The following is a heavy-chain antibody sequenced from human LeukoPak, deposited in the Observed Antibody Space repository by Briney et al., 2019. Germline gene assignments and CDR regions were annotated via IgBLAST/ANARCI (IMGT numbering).Heavy chain of an antibody. V-gene: IGHV1-69*13. Sequence: ASVKVSCKASGGTFSSYAISWVRQAPGQGLEWMGGIIPIFGTANYAQKFQGRVTITADESTSTAYMELSSLRSEDTAVYYCARNTPRDSIRYSYTDYYYYYYMDVWGKGTTVTISS. CDR1: GGTFSSYA. D-gene: IGHD5-18*01. J-gene: IGHJ6*03. CDR2: IIPIFGTA. CDR3: ARNTPRDSIRYSYTDYYYYYYMDV.